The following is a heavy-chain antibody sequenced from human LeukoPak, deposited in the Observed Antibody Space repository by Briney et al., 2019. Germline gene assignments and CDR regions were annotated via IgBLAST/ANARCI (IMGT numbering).Heavy chain of an antibody. CDR1: GGTFSSYA. Sequence: ASVNVSCKASGGTFSSYAISWVRQAPGQGLEWMGGIIPIFGTANYAQKFQGRVTITADESTSTAYMELSSLRSEDTAVYYCARSRARDSTMFYCGGDCYFDYWGQGTLVTVSS. CDR3: ARSRARDSTMFYCGGDCYFDY. D-gene: IGHD2-21*02. J-gene: IGHJ4*02. CDR2: IIPIFGTA. V-gene: IGHV1-69*13.